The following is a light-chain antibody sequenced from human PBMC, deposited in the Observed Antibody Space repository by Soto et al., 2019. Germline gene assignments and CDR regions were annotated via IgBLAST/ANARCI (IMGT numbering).Light chain of an antibody. CDR3: QQSYSTLYT. V-gene: IGKV1-39*01. CDR1: QSISNF. CDR2: AAS. Sequence: DIQMTQSPSSLSASVGDSVTITCRASQSISNFLNWYRQKPGKAPKLLIYAASSLQSGVPSRFSGSGSGTHFTLTISSPQPEDFATYYCQQSYSTLYTFGQGTKLEIK. J-gene: IGKJ2*01.